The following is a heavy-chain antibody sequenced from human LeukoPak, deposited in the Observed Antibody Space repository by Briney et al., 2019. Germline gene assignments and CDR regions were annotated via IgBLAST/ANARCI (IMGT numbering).Heavy chain of an antibody. Sequence: GGSLRLSCAASGFTFSSYAMSWVRKAPGKGLEWVSAISGSGGSTYYADSVKGRFTISRDNSKNTLYLQMNSLRAEDTAVYYCAKDPYYDYVWGSYRYTNYFDYWGQGTLVTVSS. CDR3: AKDPYYDYVWGSYRYTNYFDY. D-gene: IGHD3-16*02. CDR1: GFTFSSYA. CDR2: ISGSGGST. J-gene: IGHJ4*02. V-gene: IGHV3-23*01.